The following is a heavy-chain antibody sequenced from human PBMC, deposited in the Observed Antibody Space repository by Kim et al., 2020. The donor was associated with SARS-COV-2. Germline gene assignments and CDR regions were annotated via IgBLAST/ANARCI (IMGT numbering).Heavy chain of an antibody. CDR3: TRDLNVYYYDSSGYYSPFDY. D-gene: IGHD3-22*01. CDR1: GFTFGDYA. CDR2: IRSKAYGGTT. Sequence: GGSLRLSCTASGFTFGDYAMSWFRQAPGKGLEWVGFIRSKAYGGTTEYAASVKGRFTISRDDSKSIAYLQMNSLKTEDTAVYYCTRDLNVYYYDSSGYYSPFDYWGQSTLVTVSS. V-gene: IGHV3-49*03. J-gene: IGHJ4*02.